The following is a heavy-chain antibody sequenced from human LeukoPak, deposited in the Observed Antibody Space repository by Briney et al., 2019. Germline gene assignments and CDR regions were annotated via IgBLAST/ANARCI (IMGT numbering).Heavy chain of an antibody. CDR1: GGSFSGYY. V-gene: IGHV4-34*01. CDR2: INHSGST. CDR3: ARPYDSSGYYPGIFDY. Sequence: SETLSLTCAVYGGSFSGYYWSWIRQPPGKGLEWIGEINHSGSTNYNPSLESRVTISVDTSKNQFSLKLSSVTAADTAVYYCARPYDSSGYYPGIFDYWGQGTLVTVSS. J-gene: IGHJ4*02. D-gene: IGHD3-22*01.